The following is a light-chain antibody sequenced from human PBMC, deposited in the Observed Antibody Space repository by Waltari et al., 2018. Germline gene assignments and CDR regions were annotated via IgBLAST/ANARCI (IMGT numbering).Light chain of an antibody. CDR3: QQYGT. V-gene: IGKV1-5*03. CDR2: KAA. CDR1: QSISSW. Sequence: DIQMTQPPSTLSASVGDRVTITCRASQSISSWLAWYQQKPGKAPKLLLYKAASLESGVPSRFSGSGSGTEFTLTISSLQPDDFATYYCQQYGTFGQGTKVEIK. J-gene: IGKJ1*01.